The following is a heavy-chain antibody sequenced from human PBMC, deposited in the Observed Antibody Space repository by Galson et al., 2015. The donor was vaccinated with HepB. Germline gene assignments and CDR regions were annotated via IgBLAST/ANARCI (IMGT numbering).Heavy chain of an antibody. J-gene: IGHJ5*02. V-gene: IGHV1-69*02. CDR2: IIPILGIA. D-gene: IGHD3-22*01. Sequence: SVTVSCKASGGTFSSYTISWVRQAPGQGLEWMGRIIPILGIANYAQKFQGRVTITADKSKNQFSLKLSSVTAADTAVYYCARGRVRVTMIVVVKRRHNWFDPWGQGTLVTVSS. CDR1: GGTFSSYT. CDR3: ARGRVRVTMIVVVKRRHNWFDP.